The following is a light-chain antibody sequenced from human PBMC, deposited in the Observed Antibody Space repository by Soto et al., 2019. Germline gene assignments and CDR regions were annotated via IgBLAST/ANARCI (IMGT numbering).Light chain of an antibody. J-gene: IGLJ1*01. CDR3: QSYDSSLNRV. CDR2: GDN. V-gene: IGLV1-40*01. Sequence: QSVLSQPPSVSGAPGQRITISCTGSSSNIGANYDVHWYRQVPGTAPKLLMSGDNNRPSGVADRFSGSKSGTSASLAFISLRAEVEADYYCQSYDSSLNRVFGTGTKVTV. CDR1: SSNIGANYD.